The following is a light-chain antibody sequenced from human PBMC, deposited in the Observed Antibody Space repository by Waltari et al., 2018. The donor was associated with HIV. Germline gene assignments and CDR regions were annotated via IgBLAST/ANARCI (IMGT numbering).Light chain of an antibody. V-gene: IGLV1-51*01. CDR2: DNN. J-gene: IGLJ3*02. Sequence: QSVLTQPPSVSAAPGEKVTISCSASNSNIGNGYVSWYQHLPGAAPKLLIYDNNKRPSGIPDRFSGSKAGTSATLDITGLQTGDEADYYCGTWDRTLSGGVFGGGTKLTVL. CDR3: GTWDRTLSGGV. CDR1: NSNIGNGY.